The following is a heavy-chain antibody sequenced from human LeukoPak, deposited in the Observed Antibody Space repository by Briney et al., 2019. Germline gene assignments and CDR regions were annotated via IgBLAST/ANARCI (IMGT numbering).Heavy chain of an antibody. J-gene: IGHJ4*02. CDR3: AQAHPRSPVTTGY. CDR1: GFTFSSYA. Sequence: GGSLRLSCAASGFTFSSYAMSWVRQAPGKGLEWVSAISGSGGSTYYADSVKGRFTISRDNSKNTLYLQTNSLRAEDTAVYYCAQAHPRSPVTTGYWGQGTLVTVSS. V-gene: IGHV3-23*01. D-gene: IGHD4-17*01. CDR2: ISGSGGST.